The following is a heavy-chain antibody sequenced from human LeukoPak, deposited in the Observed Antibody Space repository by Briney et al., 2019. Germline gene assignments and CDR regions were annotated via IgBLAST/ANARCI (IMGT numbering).Heavy chain of an antibody. J-gene: IGHJ3*02. CDR1: GFTFITYT. V-gene: IGHV3-21*01. D-gene: IGHD3-22*01. Sequence: GGSLRLSCAASGFTFITYTMNWVRQAPGKGLEWVSSISSSSSYIYYADSVKGRFTISRDNAKNSLYLQMNSLRAEDTAVYYCAKVLIPDSYYDSSGAHDAFDIWGQGTMVTVSS. CDR2: ISSSSSYI. CDR3: AKVLIPDSYYDSSGAHDAFDI.